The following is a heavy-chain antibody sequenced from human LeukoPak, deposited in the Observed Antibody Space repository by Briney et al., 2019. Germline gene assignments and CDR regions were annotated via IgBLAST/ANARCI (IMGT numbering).Heavy chain of an antibody. CDR1: GFTFSNYE. J-gene: IGHJ4*02. Sequence: PGGSLRLSCVASGFTFSNYEMNWVRQAPGKGPEWVSYITKTGNSKYYADSVKGRFTVSRDDANKSLYLQMDSLGAEDTAVYYCVGEGSLDDFDYWGQGTLVTVSS. CDR2: ITKTGNSK. CDR3: VGEGSLDDFDY. D-gene: IGHD3-9*01. V-gene: IGHV3-48*03.